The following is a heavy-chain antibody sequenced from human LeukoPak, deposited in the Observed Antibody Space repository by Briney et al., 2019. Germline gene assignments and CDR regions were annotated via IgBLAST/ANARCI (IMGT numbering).Heavy chain of an antibody. CDR1: GYTFTGYY. V-gene: IGHV1-2*02. CDR3: ARSYDSSGYYYVYYFDY. J-gene: IGHJ4*02. D-gene: IGHD3-22*01. Sequence: ASVKVSCKASGYTFTGYYMHWVRQAPGQGLEWMGWINPNSGGTNYAQKFQGRVTMTRDTSIGTAYMELSRLRSDDTAVYYCARSYDSSGYYYVYYFDYWGQGTLVTVSS. CDR2: INPNSGGT.